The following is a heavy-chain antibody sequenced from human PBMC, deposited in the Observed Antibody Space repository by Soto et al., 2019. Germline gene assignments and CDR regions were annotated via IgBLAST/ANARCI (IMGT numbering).Heavy chain of an antibody. CDR1: GFTFSSYG. CDR3: AREVRGYSSSYYFDY. V-gene: IGHV3-33*01. J-gene: IGHJ4*02. Sequence: GGSLRLSCAASGFTFSSYGMHWVRQAPGKGLEWVAVIWYDGSNKYYADSVKGRFTISRDNSKNTLYLQMNSLRAEDTAVYYCAREVRGYSSSYYFDYWGQGTLVTVSS. CDR2: IWYDGSNK. D-gene: IGHD6-6*01.